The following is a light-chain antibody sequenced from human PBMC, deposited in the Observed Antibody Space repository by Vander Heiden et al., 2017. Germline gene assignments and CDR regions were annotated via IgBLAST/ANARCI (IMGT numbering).Light chain of an antibody. J-gene: IGKJ1*01. Sequence: VLTQSPGSLRLPPGASPTLPCRTTQTSGSTYLAWYHHRPGQGPRLLIYGTFTRATGIPDRFSGSGSGRDFTLTIRGLEPEDVGVYYCQQYLSSVWTFGRGTKVQIK. CDR1: QTSGSTY. V-gene: IGKV3-20*01. CDR3: QQYLSSVWT. CDR2: GTF.